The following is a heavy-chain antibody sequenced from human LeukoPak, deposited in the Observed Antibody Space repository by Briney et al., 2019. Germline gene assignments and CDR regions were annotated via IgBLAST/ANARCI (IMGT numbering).Heavy chain of an antibody. Sequence: GGSLRLSCAASGFTVSGNYMNWVRQAPGKGLEWVSITYSGGSTYYVDSVKGRFSISRDNSKNTLYLQMNSLRAEDTAVYYCASRRLDGSGYYYGYFQHWGQGTLVTVSS. D-gene: IGHD3-22*01. CDR3: ASRRLDGSGYYYGYFQH. CDR2: TYSGGST. CDR1: GFTVSGNY. J-gene: IGHJ1*01. V-gene: IGHV3-66*01.